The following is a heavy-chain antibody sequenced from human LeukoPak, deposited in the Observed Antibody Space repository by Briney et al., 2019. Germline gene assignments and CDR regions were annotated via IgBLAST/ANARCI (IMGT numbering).Heavy chain of an antibody. J-gene: IGHJ6*03. CDR2: IKQDGSEK. Sequence: GGSLRLSCAASGFTFSSYWMSWVRQAPGKGLEWVANIKQDGSEKYYVDSVKGRFTISRDNAKNSLYLQMNSLRAEDTAVYYCARDRPDGDYLRYYYYYMDVWGKGTTVTVSS. D-gene: IGHD4-17*01. V-gene: IGHV3-7*01. CDR1: GFTFSSYW. CDR3: ARDRPDGDYLRYYYYYMDV.